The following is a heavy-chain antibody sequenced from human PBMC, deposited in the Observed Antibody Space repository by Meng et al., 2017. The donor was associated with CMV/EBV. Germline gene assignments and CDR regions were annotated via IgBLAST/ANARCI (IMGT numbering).Heavy chain of an antibody. CDR1: GFTFSDYY. V-gene: IGHV3-11*01. Sequence: GESLKISCAASGFTFSDYYMSWIRQAPGKGLEWVSYIRSSGSTIYYADSVKGRFTISRDNAKNSLYLQMNSLRAEDTAVYYCARDPAYRCGGDCYYYYGMDVWGQGTTVTVSS. CDR3: ARDPAYRCGGDCYYYYGMDV. J-gene: IGHJ6*02. D-gene: IGHD2-21*01. CDR2: IRSSGSTI.